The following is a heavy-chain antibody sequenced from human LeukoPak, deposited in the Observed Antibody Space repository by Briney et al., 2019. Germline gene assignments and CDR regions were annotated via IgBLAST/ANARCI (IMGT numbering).Heavy chain of an antibody. J-gene: IGHJ4*02. CDR3: ALLHPAAAHLGGNY. V-gene: IGHV3-9*01. D-gene: IGHD6-13*01. CDR2: ISRNSGSI. CDR1: GFTFDDYA. Sequence: GGSLRLSCAASGFTFDDYAMYWVRQAPGKGLEWVSGISRNSGSIGYADSVKGRFTISRDNAKNSLYLQMNSLRAEDTAVYYCALLHPAAAHLGGNYWGQGTLVTVSS.